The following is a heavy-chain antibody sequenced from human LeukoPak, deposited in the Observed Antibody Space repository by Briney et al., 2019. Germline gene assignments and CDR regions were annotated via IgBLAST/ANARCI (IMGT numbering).Heavy chain of an antibody. D-gene: IGHD3-22*01. Sequence: ASVKFSCKASGYTFTSYYMHWVRQAPGQGLEWMGIINPSGGSTSYAQKFQGRVTMTRDTSTSTVYMELSSLRSEDTAVYYCARDPKHTYYYDKGGYWGQGTLVTVSS. CDR1: GYTFTSYY. V-gene: IGHV1-46*01. CDR2: INPSGGST. CDR3: ARDPKHTYYYDKGGY. J-gene: IGHJ4*02.